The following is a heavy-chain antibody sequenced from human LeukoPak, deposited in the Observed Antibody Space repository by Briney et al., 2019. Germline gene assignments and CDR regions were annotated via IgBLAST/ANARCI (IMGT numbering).Heavy chain of an antibody. D-gene: IGHD5-18*01. CDR1: GGSISSGSYY. Sequence: SETVSLTCAVSGGSISSGSYYWSWIRQPAGKGLEWIGRIYTSGSTNYNPSLKSRVTISVDTSKNQFSLKLSSVTAADTAVYYCAREWIQVYYFDYWGQGTLVTVSS. V-gene: IGHV4-61*02. J-gene: IGHJ4*02. CDR2: IYTSGST. CDR3: AREWIQVYYFDY.